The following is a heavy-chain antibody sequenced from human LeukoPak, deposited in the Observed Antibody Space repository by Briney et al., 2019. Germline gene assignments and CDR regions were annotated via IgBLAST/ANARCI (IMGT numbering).Heavy chain of an antibody. V-gene: IGHV3-48*01. D-gene: IGHD3-10*01. CDR1: GFTFSNYN. CDR2: ISDGSSTI. J-gene: IGHJ4*02. Sequence: GGSLRLSCAASGFTFSNYNLNWVRQAPGKGLEWVSYISDGSSTIYYADSVRGRFTISRDNSKNTLYLQMNSLRAEDTAVYYCAKVPKYYYGSGSYYNWGQGTLVTVSS. CDR3: AKVPKYYYGSGSYYN.